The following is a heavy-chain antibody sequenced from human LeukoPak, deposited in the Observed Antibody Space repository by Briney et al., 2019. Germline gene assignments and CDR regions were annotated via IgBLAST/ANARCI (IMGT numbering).Heavy chain of an antibody. J-gene: IGHJ6*02. CDR1: GLTVSSSY. CDR2: VYAGGKT. CDR3: ARDKAHGVAIGSSGMDV. D-gene: IGHD3-10*01. Sequence: GGSLRLSCAASGLTVSSSYVSWVRQAPGKGLEWVSVVYAGGKTYYADSVKGRFTISRHNSENTVDLQMNSLRPEDTAVYYCARDKAHGVAIGSSGMDVWGQGTTVTVSS. V-gene: IGHV3-53*04.